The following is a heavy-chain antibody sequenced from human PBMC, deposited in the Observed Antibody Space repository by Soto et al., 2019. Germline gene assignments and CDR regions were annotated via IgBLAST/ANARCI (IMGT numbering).Heavy chain of an antibody. V-gene: IGHV1-69*02. CDR1: GGTFSSYT. J-gene: IGHJ4*02. CDR3: AGTPTVTSSPLDY. D-gene: IGHD4-17*01. Sequence: SVKVSCKASGGTFSSYTISWVRQAPGQGLEWMGRIIPILGIANYAQKFQGRVTITADKSTSTAYMELSSLRSEDTAVYYCAGTPTVTSSPLDYWGQGTLVTVSS. CDR2: IIPILGIA.